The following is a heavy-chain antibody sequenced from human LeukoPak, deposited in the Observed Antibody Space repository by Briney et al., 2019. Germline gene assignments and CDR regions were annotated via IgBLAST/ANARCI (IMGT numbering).Heavy chain of an antibody. CDR2: INHSGST. CDR1: GGSFSGYY. V-gene: IGHV4-34*01. D-gene: IGHD6-19*01. Sequence: PSETLSLTCAVYGGSFSGYYWSWIRQPPGKGLEWIGEINHSGSTHYNPSLKSRVTISVDTSKNQFSLKLTSVTAADTAVYFCARQVVAVAGTGYFDYWGQGTLVTVSS. J-gene: IGHJ4*02. CDR3: ARQVVAVAGTGYFDY.